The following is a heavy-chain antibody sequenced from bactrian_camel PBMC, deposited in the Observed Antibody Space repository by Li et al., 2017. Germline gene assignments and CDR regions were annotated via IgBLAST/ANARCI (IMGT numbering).Heavy chain of an antibody. CDR1: GFTFSMVD. CDR2: INKGGDSA. Sequence: DVQLVESGGGLVQPGGSLRLSCAASGFTFSMVDMTWVRQAPGKGLEWVSFINKGGDSAYYADSVKGRFTILRDNAKNALYLQLNSLKTEDTGTYYCAHSGWFLPLAYWGQGTQVTVS. CDR3: AHSGWFLPLAY. V-gene: IGHV3S40*01. J-gene: IGHJ4*01. D-gene: IGHD2*01.